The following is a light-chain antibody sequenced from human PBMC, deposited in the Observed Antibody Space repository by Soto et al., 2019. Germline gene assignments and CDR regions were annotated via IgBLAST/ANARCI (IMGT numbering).Light chain of an antibody. Sequence: IGLTQSPATLSLSPGIRATLSCRASQNISSYLIWYQQKPGQAPRLLIYGASSRATGIPDRFSGSGSGTDFTLTISRLEPEDFAVYHCQQYSSSPLTFGGGTKVDIK. V-gene: IGKV3-20*01. J-gene: IGKJ4*01. CDR3: QQYSSSPLT. CDR1: QNISSY. CDR2: GAS.